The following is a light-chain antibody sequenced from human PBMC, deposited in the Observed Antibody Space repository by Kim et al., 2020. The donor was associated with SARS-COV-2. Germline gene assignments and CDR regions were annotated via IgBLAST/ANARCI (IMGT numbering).Light chain of an antibody. J-gene: IGLJ2*01. Sequence: QSITIACTGTSSYVGSYNLVSWYQQHPGKAPKLMIYEGSKRPSGVSNRFSGSKSGNTASLTISGLQAEDEADYYCCSYAGSSTLVVFGGGTQLTVL. CDR1: SSYVGSYNL. CDR3: CSYAGSSTLVV. V-gene: IGLV2-23*03. CDR2: EGS.